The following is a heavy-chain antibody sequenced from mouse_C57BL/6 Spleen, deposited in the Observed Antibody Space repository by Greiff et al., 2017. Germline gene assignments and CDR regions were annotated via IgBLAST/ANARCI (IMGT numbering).Heavy chain of an antibody. V-gene: IGHV5-17*01. J-gene: IGHJ2*01. D-gene: IGHD1-3*01. CDR1: GFTFSDYG. Sequence: EVHLVESGGGLVKPGASLKLSCAASGFTFSDYGMHWVRQAPEKGLEWVAYISSGSSPIYYADTVKGRFTISRDNAKNTLFLQMTSLRSEDTAMYYCARTKNLKSYFDYWGQGTTLTVSS. CDR2: ISSGSSPI. CDR3: ARTKNLKSYFDY.